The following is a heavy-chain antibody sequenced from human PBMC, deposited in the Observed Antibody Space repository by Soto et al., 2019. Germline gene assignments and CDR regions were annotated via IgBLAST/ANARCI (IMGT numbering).Heavy chain of an antibody. CDR3: ARDRQWLEKYYYYYGVDV. Sequence: PGGSLRLSCAASGFTFSTYAMHWVRQAPGKGLEWVAVISYDGSKKYYADSVKDRFTISRDNSTKTLSLQMNSLRPENTAVYYCARDRQWLEKYYYYYGVDVWGQGTTVTVSS. D-gene: IGHD6-19*01. CDR2: ISYDGSKK. CDR1: GFTFSTYA. J-gene: IGHJ6*02. V-gene: IGHV3-30-3*01.